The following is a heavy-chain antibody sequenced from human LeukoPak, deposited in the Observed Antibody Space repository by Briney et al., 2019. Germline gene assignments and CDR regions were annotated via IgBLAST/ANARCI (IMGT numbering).Heavy chain of an antibody. D-gene: IGHD2-2*01. CDR1: GFTFSSYA. CDR3: AKGGCSSTSCYGTYYYYGMDV. CDR2: ISGSGGST. Sequence: GESLKISCAASGFTFSSYAMSWVRQAPGKGLEWVSGISGSGGSTYYADSVKGRFTISRDNSKNTLYLQMNSLRAEDTAVYYCAKGGCSSTSCYGTYYYYGMDVWGQGTTVTVSS. V-gene: IGHV3-23*01. J-gene: IGHJ6*02.